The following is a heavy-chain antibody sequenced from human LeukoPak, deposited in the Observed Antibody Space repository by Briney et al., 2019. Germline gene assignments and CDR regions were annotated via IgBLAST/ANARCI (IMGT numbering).Heavy chain of an antibody. D-gene: IGHD2-2*01. CDR2: IYYSGST. CDR1: GGSISSYY. CDR3: ARLVSSTAYYFDY. J-gene: IGHJ4*02. V-gene: IGHV4-59*01. Sequence: PSETLSLTCTVSGGSISSYYWSWIRHPPGKGREWIGYIYYSGSTNYNPSLKSRVTISVDTSKNQFSLKLSSVTAADTAVYYCARLVSSTAYYFDYWGQGTLVTVSS.